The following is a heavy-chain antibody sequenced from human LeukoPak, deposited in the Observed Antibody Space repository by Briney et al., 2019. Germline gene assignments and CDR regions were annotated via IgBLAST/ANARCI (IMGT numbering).Heavy chain of an antibody. Sequence: GGSLRLSCAASGFTFSDYWMSWVRQAPGKGLEWVANINQDGSEKYYVDSVKGRFTISRDNAKNSRYLQMNSLRAEDTAVYYCARDDNWNYEDYWGQGTLVTVSS. CDR2: INQDGSEK. J-gene: IGHJ4*02. CDR3: ARDDNWNYEDY. V-gene: IGHV3-7*01. CDR1: GFTFSDYW. D-gene: IGHD1-7*01.